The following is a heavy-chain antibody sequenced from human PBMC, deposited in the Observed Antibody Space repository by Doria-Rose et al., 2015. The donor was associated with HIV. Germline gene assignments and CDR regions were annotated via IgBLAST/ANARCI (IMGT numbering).Heavy chain of an antibody. CDR2: ISSSGNTI. CDR3: TRFDP. CDR1: GFTFSSYE. Sequence: VQLVQSGGGLVQPGGSLRLSCAASGFTFSSYEMNWVRQAPGKGLEWVPYISSSGNTIYYADSVKGRFTISRDNAKNSLYLQMNSLRVEDTAVYYCTRFDPWGQGTLVTVSS. V-gene: IGHV3-48*03. J-gene: IGHJ5*02.